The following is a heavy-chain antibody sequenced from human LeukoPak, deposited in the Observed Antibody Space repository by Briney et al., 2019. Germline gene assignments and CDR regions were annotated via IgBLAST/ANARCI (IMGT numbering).Heavy chain of an antibody. D-gene: IGHD3-16*01. V-gene: IGHV4-34*01. CDR3: AILAGQLAFDY. CDR1: AGSFRGYL. Sequence: SETLSLTCAVYAGSFRGYLWSSIRQPPGKGLEWIGEINHSGSASYNPSLKSRVTISVDTSKNQFSLKLSSVTAADTAVYYCAILAGQLAFDYWGQGTLVTVSS. J-gene: IGHJ4*02. CDR2: INHSGSA.